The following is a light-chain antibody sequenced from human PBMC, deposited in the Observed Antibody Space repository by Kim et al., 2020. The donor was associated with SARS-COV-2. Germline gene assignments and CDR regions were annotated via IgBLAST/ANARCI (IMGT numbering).Light chain of an antibody. CDR3: AAWDDSLSGPV. J-gene: IGLJ2*01. CDR2: RNN. Sequence: GQRVTISCSGSSSNIGSNYVYWYQQLPGTAPKLLIYRNNQRPSGVPDRFSGSKSGTSASLAISGLRSEDEAEYHCAAWDDSLSGPVFGGGSKLTVL. V-gene: IGLV1-47*01. CDR1: SSNIGSNY.